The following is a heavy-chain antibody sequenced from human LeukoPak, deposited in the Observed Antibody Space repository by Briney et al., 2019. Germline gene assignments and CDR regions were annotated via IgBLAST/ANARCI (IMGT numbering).Heavy chain of an antibody. V-gene: IGHV4-59*11. D-gene: IGHD3-10*01. CDR3: AREAEFSWFDP. Sequence: SDTLSLTCTVSGDSISSHYRRWIRQPPGKGLEWIGYIYYSGSTNYNPYLKSRVTISVDTSKNQFSLKLSSVTAADTAVYYCAREAEFSWFDPWGQGTLVTVSS. CDR1: GDSISSHY. J-gene: IGHJ5*02. CDR2: IYYSGST.